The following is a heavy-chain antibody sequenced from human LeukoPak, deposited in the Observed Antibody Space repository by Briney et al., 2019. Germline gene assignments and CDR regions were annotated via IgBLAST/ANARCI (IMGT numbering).Heavy chain of an antibody. Sequence: SETLSLTCAVSGYSISSGYYWGWIRQAPGKGLEWIGSIYHSGSTHYNPSLKSRVTISVDTPKNQFSLKLSAVTAADTAVYYCAGNGTSSYFDYWGQGTLVTVSS. J-gene: IGHJ4*02. D-gene: IGHD2-2*01. CDR2: IYHSGST. CDR1: GYSISSGYY. CDR3: AGNGTSSYFDY. V-gene: IGHV4-38-2*01.